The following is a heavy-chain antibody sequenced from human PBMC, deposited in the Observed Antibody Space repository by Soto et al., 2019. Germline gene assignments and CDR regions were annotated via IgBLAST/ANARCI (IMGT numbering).Heavy chain of an antibody. V-gene: IGHV1-18*01. Sequence: GASVKVSCKASVYTFTRDGIGWAREAPGQRIEWMGWISAYNGNTNYAQKLQGRVTMTTDTSTSTAYMELRSLRSDDTAVYYCAIDRDHRPWKWFDLSYQGLLLTVAT. CDR1: VYTFTRDG. J-gene: IGHJ5*02. D-gene: IGHD1-1*01. CDR2: ISAYNGNT. CDR3: AIDRDHRPWKWFDL.